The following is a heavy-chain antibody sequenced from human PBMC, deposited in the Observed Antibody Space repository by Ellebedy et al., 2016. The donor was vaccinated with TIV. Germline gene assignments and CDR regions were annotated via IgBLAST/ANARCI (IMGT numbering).Heavy chain of an antibody. CDR2: VRYSGST. V-gene: IGHV4-39*07. CDR1: GGSIIRSSYY. Sequence: SETLSLXXTVSGGSIIRSSYYWAWIRQPPGKGLEWIANVRYSGSTFYNPSLKSRVTMSLDTSTNQLSLKLRSVTAADTAVYFCARSCSPSCWECLEYWGQGTLVTVTS. CDR3: ARSCSPSCWECLEY. D-gene: IGHD2-2*01. J-gene: IGHJ4*02.